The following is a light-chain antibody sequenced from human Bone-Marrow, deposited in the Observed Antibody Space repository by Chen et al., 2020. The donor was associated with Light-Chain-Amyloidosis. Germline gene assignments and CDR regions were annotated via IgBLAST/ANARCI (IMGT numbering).Light chain of an antibody. CDR2: WAS. CDR1: QNIFYNSNNKNY. J-gene: IGKJ1*01. V-gene: IGKV4-1*01. CDR3: QQYYTTPRT. Sequence: DIVMTQSPDSLGVSLGERATINCKSSQNIFYNSNNKNYLAWYQQKPGQPPKLLIYWASTRESGVPDRFSGSGSGTDFTLTISSLQAEDGAVYYCQQYYTTPRTFGQGTKVEIK.